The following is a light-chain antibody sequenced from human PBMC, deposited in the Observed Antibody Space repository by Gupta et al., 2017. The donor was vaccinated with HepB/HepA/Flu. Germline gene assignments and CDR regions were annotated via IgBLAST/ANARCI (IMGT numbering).Light chain of an antibody. CDR1: SNNVGNQG. J-gene: IGLJ2*01. CDR2: KNN. CDR3: SAWDSSLSAQV. Sequence: QAGLTQPPSVSTGLRQTATLTCTGNSNNVGNQGAAWLQQHQSHPPKLLSYKNNNRPSGISERFSASRSGNTASLTITGLQPEDEADYYCSAWDSSLSAQVFGGGTKLTVL. V-gene: IGLV10-54*04.